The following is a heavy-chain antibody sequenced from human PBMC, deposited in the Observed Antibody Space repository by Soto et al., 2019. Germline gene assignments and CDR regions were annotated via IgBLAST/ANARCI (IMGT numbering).Heavy chain of an antibody. J-gene: IGHJ6*03. V-gene: IGHV3-30*18. CDR3: AKDLRATTVTSPYFYYYYMDV. CDR1: GFTFSNYG. D-gene: IGHD4-17*01. CDR2: ISYDGSNN. Sequence: GGSLILSCAASGFTFSNYGMHWVRQAPGKGLEWVAVISYDGSNNYYADSVKGRFTISRDNSKYTLSLQMISLRAEDTAVYYCAKDLRATTVTSPYFYYYYMDVWGKGTTVTVSS.